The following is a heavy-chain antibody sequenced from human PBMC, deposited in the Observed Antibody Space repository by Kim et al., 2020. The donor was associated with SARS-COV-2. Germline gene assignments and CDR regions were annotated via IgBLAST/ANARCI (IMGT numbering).Heavy chain of an antibody. CDR3: ARGRRLAYDSSGYLARRRSDAFDI. CDR1: GGSFSGYY. V-gene: IGHV4-34*01. J-gene: IGHJ3*02. CDR2: INHSGST. Sequence: SETLSLTCAVYGGSFSGYYWSWIRQPPGKGLEWIGEINHSGSTNYNPSLKSRVTISVDTSKNQFSLKLSSVTAADTAVYYCARGRRLAYDSSGYLARRRSDAFDIWGQGTMVTVSS. D-gene: IGHD3-22*01.